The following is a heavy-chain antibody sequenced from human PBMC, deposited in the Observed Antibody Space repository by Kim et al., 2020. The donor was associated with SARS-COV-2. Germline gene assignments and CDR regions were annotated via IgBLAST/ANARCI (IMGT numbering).Heavy chain of an antibody. CDR2: T. CDR3: TKTLSGRSYYDY. Sequence: TNYADSVKGRFTISRDNSKHMLYLQMDSLRAEDTAFYYCTKTLSGRSYYDYWGQGTLVTVSS. V-gene: IGHV3-23*01. D-gene: IGHD1-26*01. J-gene: IGHJ4*02.